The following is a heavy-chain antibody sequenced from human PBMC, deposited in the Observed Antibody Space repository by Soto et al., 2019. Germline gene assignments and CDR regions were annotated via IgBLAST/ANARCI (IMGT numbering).Heavy chain of an antibody. V-gene: IGHV4-34*01. D-gene: IGHD3-22*01. Sequence: QVHLQQWGAGLLKPSETLSLTCAVFGGSFSGYYWNWIRQPPGKGLEWIGEINHSGSTNYYWSLKIRVIISVYTSRHQFSLKLNSVTAADTAVYYCARSRYYDSSGYRALDAFDIWGQGTMVTVSS. CDR1: GGSFSGYY. CDR2: INHSGST. CDR3: ARSRYYDSSGYRALDAFDI. J-gene: IGHJ3*02.